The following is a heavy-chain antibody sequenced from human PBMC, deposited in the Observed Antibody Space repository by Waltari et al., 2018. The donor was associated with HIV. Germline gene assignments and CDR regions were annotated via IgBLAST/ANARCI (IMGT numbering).Heavy chain of an antibody. Sequence: EVHLVESGGGLVQPGGSLRLSCAASGFIFDVYGMHWVRQAPGKGLGCISGISWDSVRIGYADSVRGRCTIYRDNAKNFVYLQMNSLRGDDTAFYYCARGPLYDWFDPWGQGTLVTVSS. D-gene: IGHD2-8*01. J-gene: IGHJ5*02. CDR3: ARGPLYDWFDP. CDR2: ISWDSVRI. CDR1: GFIFDVYG. V-gene: IGHV3-9*01.